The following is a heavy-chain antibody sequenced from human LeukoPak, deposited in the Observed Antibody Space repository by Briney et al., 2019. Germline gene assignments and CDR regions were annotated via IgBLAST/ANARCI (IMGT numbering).Heavy chain of an antibody. V-gene: IGHV3-20*04. CDR3: ARDHSGGVAGTGGGYFDY. D-gene: IGHD6-19*01. Sequence: GGSLRLSCAASGFTFDDYGMSWVRQAPGKGLEWVSGINWNGGSTGYADSVKGRFTISRDNAKNSLSLQMNRLRAEDTGLYSCARDHSGGVAGTGGGYFDYWGQGTLVTVSS. CDR1: GFTFDDYG. J-gene: IGHJ4*02. CDR2: INWNGGST.